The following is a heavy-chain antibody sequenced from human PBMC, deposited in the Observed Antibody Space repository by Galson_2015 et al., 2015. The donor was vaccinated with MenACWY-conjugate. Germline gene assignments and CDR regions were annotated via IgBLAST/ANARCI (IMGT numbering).Heavy chain of an antibody. CDR3: AKDLSGSTEGGDS. CDR1: GFSFSDYG. Sequence: SLRLSCAASGFSFSDYGMHWVRQAPGKGLEWMAFIRYDGSNKYYADSVKGRFTISRDNSKNTLYLQVKSLRPDDTAVYYCAKDLSGSTEGGDSWGQGTLFTVSP. V-gene: IGHV3-30*02. J-gene: IGHJ4*02. D-gene: IGHD1-26*01. CDR2: IRYDGSNK.